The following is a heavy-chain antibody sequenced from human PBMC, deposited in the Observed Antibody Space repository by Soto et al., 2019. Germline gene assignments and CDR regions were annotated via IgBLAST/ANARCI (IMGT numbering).Heavy chain of an antibody. J-gene: IGHJ6*02. D-gene: IGHD3-10*01. CDR3: ARRDGAYYYYGMDV. CDR1: GGTLRSRSYL. Sequence: SENLCLPRTGSGGTLRSRSYLWGCIRQAPRKGLEWIESIYYSGRPYYHPSLKSRVPISVDTSKNQFSLKLSSVTAADTAVYYCARRDGAYYYYGMDVWGQGTTVTVSS. V-gene: IGHV4-39*01. CDR2: IYYSGRP.